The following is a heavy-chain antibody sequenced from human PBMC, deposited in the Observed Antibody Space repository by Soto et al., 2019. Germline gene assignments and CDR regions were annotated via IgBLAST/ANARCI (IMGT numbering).Heavy chain of an antibody. CDR1: GFTVSSNY. Sequence: GGSLRLSCAASGFTVSSNYMSWVRQAPGKGLEWVSVIYSVGSTYYADSVKGRFTISRDNSKNTLYLQMNSLRAEDTAVYYCASGRDGGSLDYWGQGTLVTVSS. V-gene: IGHV3-66*01. CDR3: ASGRDGGSLDY. CDR2: IYSVGST. J-gene: IGHJ4*02. D-gene: IGHD2-15*01.